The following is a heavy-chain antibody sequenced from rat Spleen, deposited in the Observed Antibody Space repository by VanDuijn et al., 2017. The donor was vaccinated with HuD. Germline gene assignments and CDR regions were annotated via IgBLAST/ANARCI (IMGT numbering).Heavy chain of an antibody. D-gene: IGHD1-2*01. CDR3: ARHDYSSYISSMDA. CDR1: GFTFSDDY. CDR2: NGYDGSST. V-gene: IGHV5-7*01. Sequence: EVQLVESGGGLVQPGRSLKLSCAASGFTFSDDYMAWVCKAPTKGLEWVATNGYDGSSTYYRDSVKGRFTISRDNAKSTLYLQMDSWRSEDTATYYCARHDYSSYISSMDAWGQGASVTVSS. J-gene: IGHJ4*01.